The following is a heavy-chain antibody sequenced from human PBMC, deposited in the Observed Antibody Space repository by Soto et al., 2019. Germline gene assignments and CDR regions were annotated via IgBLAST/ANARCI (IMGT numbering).Heavy chain of an antibody. CDR2: INSDGSST. Sequence: PGGSLRLSCVVSGFTFSTYWMHWVRQPPGKGLVLVSHINSDGSSTSYADSVKGRFTISRDNAKNTLFLQMNSLRAEDTAVYFCARGDVNYYDSSGYKYWGQGTLVTVSS. V-gene: IGHV3-74*01. D-gene: IGHD3-22*01. J-gene: IGHJ4*02. CDR1: GFTFSTYW. CDR3: ARGDVNYYDSSGYKY.